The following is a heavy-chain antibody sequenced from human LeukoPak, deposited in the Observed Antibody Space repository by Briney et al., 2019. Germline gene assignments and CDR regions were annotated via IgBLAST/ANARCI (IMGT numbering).Heavy chain of an antibody. J-gene: IGHJ5*02. V-gene: IGHV4-59*12. Sequence: SETLSLTCTVSGGSISSYYWSWIRQPPGKGLEWIGYIYYSGSTYYNPSLKSRVTISVDTSKNQFSLRLSSVTAADSAVYYCATDDYYDSSGQPWGQGTLVTVSS. D-gene: IGHD3-22*01. CDR1: GGSISSYY. CDR2: IYYSGST. CDR3: ATDDYYDSSGQP.